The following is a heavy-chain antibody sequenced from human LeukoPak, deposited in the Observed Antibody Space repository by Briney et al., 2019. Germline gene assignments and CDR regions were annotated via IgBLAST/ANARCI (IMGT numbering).Heavy chain of an antibody. Sequence: GGSLRLSCAASGFTFSSYSMNWVRQAPGKGLEWVSSISSSSSYIYYADSVKGRFTISRDNAKNSLYLQMNSLRAEDTAVYYCAGDPCGGSCYYEDWFDPWGQGTLVTVSS. D-gene: IGHD2-15*01. CDR3: AGDPCGGSCYYEDWFDP. V-gene: IGHV3-21*01. CDR2: ISSSSSYI. CDR1: GFTFSSYS. J-gene: IGHJ5*02.